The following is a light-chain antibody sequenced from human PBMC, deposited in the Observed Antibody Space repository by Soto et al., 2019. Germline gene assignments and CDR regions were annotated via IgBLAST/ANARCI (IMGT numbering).Light chain of an antibody. Sequence: QSALTQPRSVSESPGQSVTISCTGTSSDVGGYNYVSWYQQHPGKAPKLMIYDVSKRPSGVPDRFSGSKSGNRASLTISGLQAEDEADYYCCSYAGSYSVVFGGGTKLT. CDR3: CSYAGSYSVV. V-gene: IGLV2-11*01. J-gene: IGLJ2*01. CDR2: DVS. CDR1: SSDVGGYNY.